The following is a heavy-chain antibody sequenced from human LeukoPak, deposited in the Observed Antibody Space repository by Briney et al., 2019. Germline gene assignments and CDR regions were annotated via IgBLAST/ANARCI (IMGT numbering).Heavy chain of an antibody. D-gene: IGHD6-6*01. CDR2: ISSNGGST. Sequence: GGSLRLSCSASGFTFSSYAMHWVRQAPGKGLEYVSAISSNGGSTYYADSVKGRFTISRDNSKNTLYLQMSSLRAEDTAVYYCVKSLAARVVSSFWDYFDYWGQGTLVTVSS. V-gene: IGHV3-64D*06. CDR1: GFTFSSYA. CDR3: VKSLAARVVSSFWDYFDY. J-gene: IGHJ4*02.